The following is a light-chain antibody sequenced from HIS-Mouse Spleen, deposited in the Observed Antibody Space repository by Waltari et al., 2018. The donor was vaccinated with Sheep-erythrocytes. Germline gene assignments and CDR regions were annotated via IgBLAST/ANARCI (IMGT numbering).Light chain of an antibody. J-gene: IGKJ3*01. CDR1: QSISSY. Sequence: TQSPDFQSVTPKEKVTITCRASQSISSYLNWYQQKPGKAPKLLIYAASSLQSGVPSRFSGSGSGTDFTLTISSLQPEDFATYYCQQSYSTPQFTFGPGTKVDIK. V-gene: IGKV1-39*01. CDR3: QQSYSTPQFT. CDR2: AAS.